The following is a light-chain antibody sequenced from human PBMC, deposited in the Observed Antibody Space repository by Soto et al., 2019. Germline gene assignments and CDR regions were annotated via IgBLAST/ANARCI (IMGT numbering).Light chain of an antibody. V-gene: IGLV2-23*02. Sequence: SDVGSYNLVSWYQQHPGKAPKLMIYEVSKRPSGVSNRFSGSKSGNTASLTISGLQAEDEADYYCCSYAGSSTLYVFGTGT. CDR2: EVS. CDR3: CSYAGSSTLYV. J-gene: IGLJ1*01. CDR1: SDVGSYNL.